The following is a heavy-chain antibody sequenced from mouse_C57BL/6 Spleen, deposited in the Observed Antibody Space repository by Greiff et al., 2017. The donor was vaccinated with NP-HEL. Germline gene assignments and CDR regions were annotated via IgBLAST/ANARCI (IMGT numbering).Heavy chain of an antibody. CDR2: INPSNGGT. V-gene: IGHV1-53*01. Sequence: QVQLQQSGTELVKPGASVKLSCKASGYTFTSYWMHWVKQRPGQGLEWIGNINPSNGGTNYNEKFKSKATLTVDKSSSTAYMQLSSLTSEDSAVYYCARSGVITTVASYYFDYWGQGTTLTVSS. D-gene: IGHD1-1*01. CDR3: ARSGVITTVASYYFDY. CDR1: GYTFTSYW. J-gene: IGHJ2*01.